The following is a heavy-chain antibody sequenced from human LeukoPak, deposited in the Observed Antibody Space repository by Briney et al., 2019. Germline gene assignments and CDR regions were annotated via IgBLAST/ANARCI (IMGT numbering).Heavy chain of an antibody. Sequence: GGSLRLSCAASGFAFSSYAMSWVRQAPGKGLEWVSAISGSGGSTYYADSVKGRFTISRDNSKNTLYLQMSSLRAEDTAVYYCAKGVKHQLLYYYYYYGMDVWGQGTTVIVSS. V-gene: IGHV3-23*01. J-gene: IGHJ6*02. CDR3: AKGVKHQLLYYYYYYGMDV. CDR2: ISGSGGST. D-gene: IGHD6-13*01. CDR1: GFAFSSYA.